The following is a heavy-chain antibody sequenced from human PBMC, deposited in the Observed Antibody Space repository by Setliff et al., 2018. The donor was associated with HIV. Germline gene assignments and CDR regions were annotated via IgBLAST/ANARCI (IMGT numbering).Heavy chain of an antibody. CDR2: VTHSGTT. Sequence: PSETLSLTCAVYGGSFSGFYWTFIRQSPGKGLEWIGEVTHSGTTTYDPSLKSRITISVDTSKNQFSLKLSSVTAADTAVYYCARDPSQYLDFLFDPQPFNVWGHGTMVTVSS. CDR1: GGSFSGFY. J-gene: IGHJ3*01. D-gene: IGHD3-9*01. CDR3: ARDPSQYLDFLFDPQPFNV. V-gene: IGHV4-34*10.